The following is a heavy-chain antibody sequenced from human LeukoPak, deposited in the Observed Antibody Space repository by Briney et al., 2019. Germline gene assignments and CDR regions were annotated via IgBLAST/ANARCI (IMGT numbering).Heavy chain of an antibody. CDR2: ISSSSSYI. CDR3: ARVPPYYDILTGYYQIDY. J-gene: IGHJ4*02. V-gene: IGHV3-21*01. D-gene: IGHD3-9*01. CDR1: GFTFSSYS. Sequence: PGGSLRLSCAASGFTFSSYSMKWVRQAPGKGLEGVSYISSSSSYIYYADTVKGRFTISRDNAKNTLYLQMNSLRAEDTAGYYCARVPPYYDILTGYYQIDYWGQGTLVTVSS.